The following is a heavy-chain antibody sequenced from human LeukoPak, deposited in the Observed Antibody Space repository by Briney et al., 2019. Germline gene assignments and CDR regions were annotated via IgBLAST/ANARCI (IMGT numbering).Heavy chain of an antibody. J-gene: IGHJ3*02. CDR1: GLTVSSSY. V-gene: IGHV3-53*01. CDR3: ARNILFAFDI. Sequence: QPGGSLRLSCAASGLTVSSSYMSWVRQAPGKGLERVSIIYNDGSTYYADSMKGRFTISGDNSKNTLYLQVNSLRAEDTAMYYCARNILFAFDIWGQGTMVTVSS. CDR2: IYNDGST.